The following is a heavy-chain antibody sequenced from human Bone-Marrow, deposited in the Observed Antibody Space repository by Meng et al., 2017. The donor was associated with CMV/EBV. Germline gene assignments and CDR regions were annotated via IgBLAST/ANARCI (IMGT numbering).Heavy chain of an antibody. CDR1: GYTFTDYY. Sequence: ASVKVSCKASGYTFTDYYIHWVRQAPGQGLEWMGWMNPNSGNTGYAQKFQGRVTMTRNTSISTAYMELSSLRSEDTAVYYCARGLRGSSWYDYYGMDVWGQGTTVTVSS. CDR2: MNPNSGNT. CDR3: ARGLRGSSWYDYYGMDV. V-gene: IGHV1-8*02. J-gene: IGHJ6*02. D-gene: IGHD6-13*01.